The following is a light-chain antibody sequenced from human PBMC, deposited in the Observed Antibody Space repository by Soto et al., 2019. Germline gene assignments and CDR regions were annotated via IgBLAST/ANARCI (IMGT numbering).Light chain of an antibody. CDR3: AAWDDSLNVVV. V-gene: IGLV1-36*01. CDR1: SSNIGNSA. CDR2: YDD. J-gene: IGLJ2*01. Sequence: QSVLTQPPSVSEAPRQRVTISCSGGSSNIGNSAVNWYQQLPGKAPKLLIYYDDLLPSGVSDRFSGSKSGTSASLAISGLQSEDEADYYCAAWDDSLNVVVFGGGTKVTVL.